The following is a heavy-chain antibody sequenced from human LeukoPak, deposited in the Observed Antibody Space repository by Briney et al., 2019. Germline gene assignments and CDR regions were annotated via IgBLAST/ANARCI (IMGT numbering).Heavy chain of an antibody. J-gene: IGHJ5*02. V-gene: IGHV1-3*01. CDR3: ARVYGSGPREGYSFDP. D-gene: IGHD3-10*01. CDR1: GYTFTSYA. Sequence: ASVKVSCKASGYTFTSYAMHWVRQAPGQRLEWMGWINAGNGNTKYSQKFQGRVTITRDTSASTAYMELSSLRSEDTAVYYCARVYGSGPREGYSFDPWGQGTLVTVSS. CDR2: INAGNGNT.